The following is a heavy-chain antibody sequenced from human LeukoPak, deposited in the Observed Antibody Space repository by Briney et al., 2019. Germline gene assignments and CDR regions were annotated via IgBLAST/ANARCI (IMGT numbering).Heavy chain of an antibody. Sequence: PSETLSLTCTVSGGSISSGDYYWGWIRQPPGKGLEWIGYIYYSGSTYYNPSLKSRVTISVDTSKNQFSLKLSSVTAADTAVYYCAREAEGDGSGERQGPRAYFDYWGQGTLVTVSS. D-gene: IGHD3-10*01. CDR1: GGSISSGDYY. J-gene: IGHJ4*02. V-gene: IGHV4-30-4*01. CDR2: IYYSGST. CDR3: AREAEGDGSGERQGPRAYFDY.